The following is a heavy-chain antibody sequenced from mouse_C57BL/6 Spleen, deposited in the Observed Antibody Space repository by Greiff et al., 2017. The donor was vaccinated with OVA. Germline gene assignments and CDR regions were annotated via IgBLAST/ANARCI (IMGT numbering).Heavy chain of an antibody. CDR1: GYSFTSYY. J-gene: IGHJ3*01. CDR3: AREELRLRSWFAY. V-gene: IGHV1-66*01. Sequence: QVQLKQSGPELVKPGASVKISCKASGYSFTSYYIHWVKQRPGQGLEWIGWIYPGSGNTKYNEKFKGKATLTADTSSSTAYMQLSSLTSEDSAVYYCAREELRLRSWFAYWGQGTLVTVSA. D-gene: IGHD3-2*02. CDR2: IYPGSGNT.